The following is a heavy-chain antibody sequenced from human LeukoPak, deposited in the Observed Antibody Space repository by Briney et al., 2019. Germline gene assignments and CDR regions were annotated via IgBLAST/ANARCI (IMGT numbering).Heavy chain of an antibody. J-gene: IGHJ4*02. CDR2: INPNSGGT. D-gene: IGHD3-16*01. CDR3: ATDLVTSRLIFDY. CDR1: GGTFSSYA. Sequence: EASVKVSCKASGGTFSSYAISWVRQAPGQGLEWMGWINPNSGGTNYAQKLQGRITMTRDTSISTAYMELSRLRSEDTAVYYCATDLVTSRLIFDYWGQGTLVTVSS. V-gene: IGHV1-2*02.